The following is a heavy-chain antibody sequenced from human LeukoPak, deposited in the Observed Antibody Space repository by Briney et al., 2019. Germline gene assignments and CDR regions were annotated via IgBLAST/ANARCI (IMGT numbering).Heavy chain of an antibody. V-gene: IGHV4-39*07. J-gene: IGHJ5*02. Sequence: SETLSFTCTVSGGSISSSSYYWGWIRQPPGKGLEWIGSIYYSGSTYYNPSLKSRVTISVDTSKNQFSLKLSSVTAADTAVYYCARGGMVVATIGWFDPWGQGTLVTVSS. D-gene: IGHD5-12*01. CDR3: ARGGMVVATIGWFDP. CDR1: GGSISSSSYY. CDR2: IYYSGST.